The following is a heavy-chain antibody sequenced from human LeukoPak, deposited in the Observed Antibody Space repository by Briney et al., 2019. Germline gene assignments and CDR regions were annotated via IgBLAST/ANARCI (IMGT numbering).Heavy chain of an antibody. CDR3: ARVRRVGATKSFDY. Sequence: ASVKVSCKAFGYSFTDYYMHWVRQAPGQGLEWMGWINPNSGGTNYAQKFQGRVTMTRDTSISTAYMELSRLRSDDTAVYYCARVRRVGATKSFDYWGQGTLVTVSS. CDR1: GYSFTDYY. J-gene: IGHJ4*02. D-gene: IGHD1-26*01. CDR2: INPNSGGT. V-gene: IGHV1-2*02.